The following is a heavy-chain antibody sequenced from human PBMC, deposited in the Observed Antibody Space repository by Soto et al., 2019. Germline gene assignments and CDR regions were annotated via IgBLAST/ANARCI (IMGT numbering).Heavy chain of an antibody. CDR3: ARSLTTVVTMDV. Sequence: QLQLQESGPGLVKPSETLSLTCTVSGGSISSSSYYWGWIRHPPGKGLEWIGSIYYSGCTYYNPSLKSRVTISVDTSKNQFSLKLSSVTAADTAVYYCARSLTTVVTMDVWGQGTTVTVSS. D-gene: IGHD4-17*01. CDR2: IYYSGCT. V-gene: IGHV4-39*01. CDR1: GGSISSSSYY. J-gene: IGHJ6*02.